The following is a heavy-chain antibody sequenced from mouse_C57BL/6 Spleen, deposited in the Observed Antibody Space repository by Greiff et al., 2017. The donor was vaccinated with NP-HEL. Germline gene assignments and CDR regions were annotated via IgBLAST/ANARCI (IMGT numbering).Heavy chain of an antibody. J-gene: IGHJ2*01. CDR2: FYPGSGSI. D-gene: IGHD2-1*01. Sequence: VKLVESGAELVKPGASVKLSCKASGYTFTEYTIHWVKQRSGQGLEWIGWFYPGSGSIKYNEKFKDKATLTADKSSSTVYMELSRWTSEDSAVYFCARHEAEEIYGNYGFDYWGQGTTLTVSS. CDR1: GYTFTEYT. V-gene: IGHV1-62-2*01. CDR3: ARHEAEEIYGNYGFDY.